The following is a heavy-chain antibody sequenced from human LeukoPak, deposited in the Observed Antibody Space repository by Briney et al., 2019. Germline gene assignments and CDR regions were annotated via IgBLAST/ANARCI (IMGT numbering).Heavy chain of an antibody. V-gene: IGHV3-7*01. J-gene: IGHJ6*03. CDR2: IKQDESEK. CDR3: AREGLAVVVSVDYYMDV. CDR1: GFTFSSYW. D-gene: IGHD2-15*01. Sequence: GRSLRLSCAVSGFTFSSYWMTWVRQAPGKGLEWVANIKQDESEKYYVDSVKGRFTISRDNAKNSLYLQMNSLRAEDTAVYYCAREGLAVVVSVDYYMDVWGKGTTVTISS.